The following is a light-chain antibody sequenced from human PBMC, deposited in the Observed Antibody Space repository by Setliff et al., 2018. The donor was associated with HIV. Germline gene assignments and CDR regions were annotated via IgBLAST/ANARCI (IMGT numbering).Light chain of an antibody. J-gene: IGLJ1*01. CDR3: CSYAGNYTYV. V-gene: IGLV2-11*01. CDR2: DVS. Sequence: QSALTQPRSVSGSPGQSVTISCTGTSSDVGGYNYASWYQQHPGKAPKLMIYDVSKRPSGVPDRFSGSKSGNTASLTISGLQAEDEADYYCCSYAGNYTYVFGTGTKV. CDR1: SSDVGGYNY.